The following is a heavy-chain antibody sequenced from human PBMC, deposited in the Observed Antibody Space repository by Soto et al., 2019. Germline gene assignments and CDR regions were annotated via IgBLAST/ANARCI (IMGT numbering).Heavy chain of an antibody. CDR1: GFTFSSYA. D-gene: IGHD3-9*01. CDR3: ARGESDNYYCYGMDV. CDR2: ISSNGGST. Sequence: GGSLRLSCAASGFTFSSYAMHWVRQAPGKGLEYVSAISSNGGSTYYANSVKGRFTISRDNSKNTLYLQMGSLRAEDMAVYYCARGESDNYYCYGMDVWGQGTTVTVSS. V-gene: IGHV3-64*01. J-gene: IGHJ6*02.